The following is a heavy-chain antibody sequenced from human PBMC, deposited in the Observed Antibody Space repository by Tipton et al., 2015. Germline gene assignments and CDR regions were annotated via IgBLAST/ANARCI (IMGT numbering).Heavy chain of an antibody. J-gene: IGHJ6*02. V-gene: IGHV4-59*01. Sequence: TLSLTCTVSSDSISKYYWTWIRQPPGEELQWIGYIRYTGITNYNPSLKSRVTISVDTSKNQFSLTLNSVTAADTAVYYCARDLEHGMDVWGQGTTVT. D-gene: IGHD5-24*01. CDR3: ARDLEHGMDV. CDR1: SDSISKYY. CDR2: IRYTGIT.